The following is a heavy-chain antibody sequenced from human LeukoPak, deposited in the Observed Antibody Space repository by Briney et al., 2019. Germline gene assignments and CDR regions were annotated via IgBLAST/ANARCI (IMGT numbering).Heavy chain of an antibody. D-gene: IGHD1-26*01. Sequence: SETLSLTCTVSGGSISSSSYYWSWIRQPPGKGLEWIGYIYYTGSTSYNPSLKSRVTMSLDASKNQFSLELNSVTPADTAVYHCARGGNYWPQWWFDPWGRGTLVSVSS. CDR2: IYYTGST. CDR3: ARGGNYWPQWWFDP. V-gene: IGHV4-61*01. J-gene: IGHJ5*02. CDR1: GGSISSSSYY.